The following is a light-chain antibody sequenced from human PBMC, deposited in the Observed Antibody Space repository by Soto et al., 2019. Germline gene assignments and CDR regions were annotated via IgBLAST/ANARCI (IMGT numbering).Light chain of an antibody. CDR1: QNIRNN. CDR2: GAS. Sequence: EIVMTQSPATLSVSPGERATLSCRASQNIRNNVAWYQQKPGQAPRLLIYGASNRATGIPDRFSGSGSGTDFTLTISSLEPEDFAVYYCQQRNIWPPVTFGQGTRLEIK. CDR3: QQRNIWPPVT. V-gene: IGKV3-11*01. J-gene: IGKJ5*01.